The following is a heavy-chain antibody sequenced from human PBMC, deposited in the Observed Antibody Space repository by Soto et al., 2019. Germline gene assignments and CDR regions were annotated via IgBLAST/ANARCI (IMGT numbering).Heavy chain of an antibody. CDR2: ISGSGDNT. CDR1: GFTFSSSA. V-gene: IGHV3-23*01. Sequence: EVQLLESGGGLVQPGRSLRLSCAASGFTFSSSAMSWVRQAPGKGLEWVSTISGSGDNTYYADSVKGRFTISRDNSKNTLYLQMNSLRAEDTAVYYCAKRRLVTTIDYWGQGTLVTVSS. J-gene: IGHJ4*02. CDR3: AKRRLVTTIDY. D-gene: IGHD3-22*01.